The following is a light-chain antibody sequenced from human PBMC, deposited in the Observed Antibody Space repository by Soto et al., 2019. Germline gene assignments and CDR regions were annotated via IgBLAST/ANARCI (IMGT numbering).Light chain of an antibody. V-gene: IGLV2-14*01. CDR2: DVS. CDR3: SSYTINSTLV. CDR1: SSDIGVYNY. J-gene: IGLJ1*01. Sequence: QSALTQPASVSGSPGQSITVSCTGNSSDIGVYNYVSWYQQHPGKAPKVMIYDVSNRPSGVSNRFSGSKSGNTASLTISGLQADDEADYYCSSYTINSTLVFGTGTKLTVL.